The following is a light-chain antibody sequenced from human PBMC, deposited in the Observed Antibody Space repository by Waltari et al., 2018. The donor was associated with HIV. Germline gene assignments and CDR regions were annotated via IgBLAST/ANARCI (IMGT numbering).Light chain of an antibody. J-gene: IGLJ3*02. CDR1: NSDVGRYNI. CDR2: EGS. CDR3: CSYAGSSTLV. Sequence: QSDLTQPASVSGSPGQSITISCPGTNSDVGRYNIVSWDQQHPGKAPKLMIYEGSKRPSGVSNRFSGSKSGNTASLTISGLQAEDEADYYCCSYAGSSTLVFGGGTKLTVL. V-gene: IGLV2-23*01.